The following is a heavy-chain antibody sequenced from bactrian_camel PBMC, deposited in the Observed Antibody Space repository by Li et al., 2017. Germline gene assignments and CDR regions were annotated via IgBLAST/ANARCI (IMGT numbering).Heavy chain of an antibody. CDR2: INPGGSRM. CDR1: GFTFSAAT. CDR3: AAATRPTAYGIWSSAERYSI. Sequence: VQLVESGGGLVQPGGSLKLSCAASGFTFSAATMSWIRQAPGKELEWVSGINPGGSRMDYADSVKGRFTVSQDNAKNMVYLQMSGLEPDDTAMYYCAAATRPTAYGIWSSAERYSIWGQGTQVTVS. V-gene: IGHV3S40*01. J-gene: IGHJ4*01. D-gene: IGHD1*01.